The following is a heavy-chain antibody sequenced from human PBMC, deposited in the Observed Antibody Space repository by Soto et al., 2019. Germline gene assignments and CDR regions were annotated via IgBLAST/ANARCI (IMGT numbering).Heavy chain of an antibody. CDR1: GYGFTTYG. V-gene: IGHV1-18*01. CDR2: ISAHNGNT. CDR3: ARGRYGDY. Sequence: QVHLVQSGAEVKKPGASVKVSCKGSGYGFTTYGITWVRQAPGQGLEWMAWISAHNGNTDYAQNLQGRVTVTRDTSTSTAYMELRSLRSDDPAVYYCARGRYGDYWGQGAPVTVSS. D-gene: IGHD1-1*01. J-gene: IGHJ4*02.